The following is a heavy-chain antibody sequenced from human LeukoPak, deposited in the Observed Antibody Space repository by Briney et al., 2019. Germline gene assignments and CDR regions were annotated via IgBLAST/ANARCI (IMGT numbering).Heavy chain of an antibody. Sequence: GGSLRLSCAASGFTFDDYAMHWVRQAPGKGLEWVSGISWNSGSIGYADSVKGRFTISRDNAKNSLYLQMNSLRAGDTALYYCAKDAINCSGGSCYSLLNWFDPWGQGTLVTVSS. CDR2: ISWNSGSI. V-gene: IGHV3-9*01. CDR1: GFTFDDYA. CDR3: AKDAINCSGGSCYSLLNWFDP. D-gene: IGHD2-15*01. J-gene: IGHJ5*02.